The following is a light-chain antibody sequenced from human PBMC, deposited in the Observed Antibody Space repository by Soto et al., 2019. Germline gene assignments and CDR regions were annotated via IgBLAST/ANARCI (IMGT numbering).Light chain of an antibody. Sequence: ESVFTQSPGTLYLSPGERATLSCRASQSVSSNLAWYQQKPGQAPRLLIYGASTRATGIPARFSGSGSGTEFTLTISSLQSEDFAVYYCQQYNNWITFAQVTRLEIK. CDR1: QSVSSN. V-gene: IGKV3-15*01. J-gene: IGKJ5*01. CDR3: QQYNNWIT. CDR2: GAS.